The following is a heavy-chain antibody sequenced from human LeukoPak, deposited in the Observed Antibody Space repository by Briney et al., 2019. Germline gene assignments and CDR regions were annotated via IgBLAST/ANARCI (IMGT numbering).Heavy chain of an antibody. J-gene: IGHJ5*02. CDR2: INPNSGGT. V-gene: IGHV1-2*06. D-gene: IGHD4-11*01. Sequence: ASVKVSCKASGYTYTGYYIHWVRQAPGQGLEWMGRINPNSGGTNYAQKFQGRVTMTRDTSISTAYMELSRLRSNDTAVYYCARPHTVLYNWFDPWGQGTLVTVSS. CDR1: GYTYTGYY. CDR3: ARPHTVLYNWFDP.